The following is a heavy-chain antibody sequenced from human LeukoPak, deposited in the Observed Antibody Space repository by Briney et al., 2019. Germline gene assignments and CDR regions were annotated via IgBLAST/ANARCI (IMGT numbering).Heavy chain of an antibody. Sequence: ASVKVSCKASGYTFTSYYMHWVRQAPGQGLEWMGIINPSGGSTSYAQKFQGRVTMTRDTSTSTVYMELSSLRSEDTAVYYCASEAMGSITMVRGVMEYWGQGTLVTVSS. D-gene: IGHD3-10*01. CDR1: GYTFTSYY. CDR2: INPSGGST. V-gene: IGHV1-46*01. CDR3: ASEAMGSITMVRGVMEY. J-gene: IGHJ4*02.